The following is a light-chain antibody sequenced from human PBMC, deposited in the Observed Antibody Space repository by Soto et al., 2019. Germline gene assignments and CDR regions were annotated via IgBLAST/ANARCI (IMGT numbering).Light chain of an antibody. Sequence: EIVLTQSPGTLSLSPGERATLSCRASQSVSSSYLAWYQQKPGQAPRLLIYGASSRATGIPDRFSGSGSETDFTLTISRLEPEDFAVYYCQQYGSSPWTFGQGDQGGYQ. CDR1: QSVSSSY. CDR2: GAS. V-gene: IGKV3-20*01. J-gene: IGKJ1*01. CDR3: QQYGSSPWT.